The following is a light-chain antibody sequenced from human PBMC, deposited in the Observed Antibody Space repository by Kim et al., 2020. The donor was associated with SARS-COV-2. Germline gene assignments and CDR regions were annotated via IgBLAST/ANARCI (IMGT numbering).Light chain of an antibody. J-gene: IGLJ3*02. CDR2: GKN. CDR3: NTRDSSGNHWV. CDR1: SLRSYY. Sequence: LGQTVRITCQGDSLRSYYASWYQQKPGQAPVLVIYGKNNRPSGIPDRFSGSSSGNTASLTITGAQAEDEADYYCNTRDSSGNHWVFGGGTQLTVL. V-gene: IGLV3-19*01.